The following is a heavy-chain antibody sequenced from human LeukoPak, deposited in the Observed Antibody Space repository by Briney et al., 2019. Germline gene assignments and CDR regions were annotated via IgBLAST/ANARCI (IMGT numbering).Heavy chain of an antibody. CDR3: ARGLNITVTTYYSPY. J-gene: IGHJ4*02. V-gene: IGHV4-34*01. D-gene: IGHD4-4*01. CDR1: GGSFSGYY. CDR2: INHSGST. Sequence: SETLSLTCAVYGGSFSGYYWSWIRQPPGKGLEWIGEINHSGSTNYNPSLKSRVTITVDTSKNQFSRKLSSVTAADTAVYYCARGLNITVTTYYSPYSGQGTLVTLSS.